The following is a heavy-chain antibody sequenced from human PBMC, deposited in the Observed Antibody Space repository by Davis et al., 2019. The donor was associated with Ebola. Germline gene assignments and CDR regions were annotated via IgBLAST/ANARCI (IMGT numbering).Heavy chain of an antibody. V-gene: IGHV3-23*01. J-gene: IGHJ6*02. CDR1: GFTFSSYA. CDR2: ISGSGGST. Sequence: PGGSLRLSCAASGFTFSSYAMSWVRQAPGKGLEWVSAISGSGGSTYYADSVKGRFTISRDNSKNTLFLQMNSLRAEDTAMYYCAKGSLYGSRSITAGMDVWGRGTTVTVSS. D-gene: IGHD4-17*01. CDR3: AKGSLYGSRSITAGMDV.